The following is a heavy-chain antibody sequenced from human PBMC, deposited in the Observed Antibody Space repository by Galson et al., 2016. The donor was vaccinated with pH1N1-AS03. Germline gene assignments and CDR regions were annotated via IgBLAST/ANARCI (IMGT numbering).Heavy chain of an antibody. CDR2: INPNNGVT. CDR1: GYIFTGFY. V-gene: IGHV1-2*04. Sequence: SVKVSCKASGYIFTGFYVHWVRQAPGQGLEWMGWINPNNGVTNYAQKFQAWVTMTGDTSNSTAYMEIYGLKSDDTAVYYCARDPRGPCSSATCSTTYYFGMDVWGQGTTVIVSS. CDR3: ARDPRGPCSSATCSTTYYFGMDV. J-gene: IGHJ6*02. D-gene: IGHD2-2*01.